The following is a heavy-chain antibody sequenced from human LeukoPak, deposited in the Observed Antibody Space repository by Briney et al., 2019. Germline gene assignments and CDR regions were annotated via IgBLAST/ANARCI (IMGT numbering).Heavy chain of an antibody. Sequence: ASVKVSCTASGYTFTGYYMHWVRQAPGQGLVWIGWINPNSGGTNYAQKFHGRVTMTRDTSNSTAYMELSRLRSDDTAVYYCARELSYLGYCSGGSCLIDYWGQGTLVTVSS. CDR2: INPNSGGT. V-gene: IGHV1-2*02. D-gene: IGHD2-15*01. CDR1: GYTFTGYY. J-gene: IGHJ4*02. CDR3: ARELSYLGYCSGGSCLIDY.